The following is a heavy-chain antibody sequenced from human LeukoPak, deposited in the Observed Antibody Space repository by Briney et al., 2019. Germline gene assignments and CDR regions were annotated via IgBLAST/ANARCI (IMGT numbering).Heavy chain of an antibody. CDR2: ISSSSNYI. J-gene: IGHJ4*02. Sequence: GGSLRLSCAASGFTFSSYSMNWVRQAPGKGLEWVSSISSSSNYIYYADSVKGRFTISRDNAKNSLYLQMNSLRVEDTAVYYCARDGGYCSGGTCYSTYWGQGTLVTVSS. D-gene: IGHD2-15*01. CDR3: ARDGGYCSGGTCYSTY. V-gene: IGHV3-21*04. CDR1: GFTFSSYS.